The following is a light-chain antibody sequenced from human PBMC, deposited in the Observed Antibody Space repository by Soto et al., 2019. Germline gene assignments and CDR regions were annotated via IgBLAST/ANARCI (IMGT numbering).Light chain of an antibody. J-gene: IGKJ5*01. CDR2: LAS. CDR1: QSLLHSNGNNY. Sequence: DIVMTQSPLSLPVTPGEPASISCRSSQSLLHSNGNNYLNWYLQKPGQSPQILIFLASNRASGVTDRFSGSGSGTEFTLKISRVEGEDVGIYYCMQTLPAPITFGPGTRLEIK. CDR3: MQTLPAPIT. V-gene: IGKV2-28*01.